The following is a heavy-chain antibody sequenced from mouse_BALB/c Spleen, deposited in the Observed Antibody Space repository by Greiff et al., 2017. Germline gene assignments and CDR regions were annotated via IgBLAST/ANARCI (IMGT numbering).Heavy chain of an antibody. CDR1: GFAFSRYW. V-gene: IGHV4-1*02. J-gene: IGHJ3*01. CDR2: INPDSSTI. Sequence: EVQLMESGGGLVQPGGSLKLSCAASGFAFSRYWMSWVRQAPGKGLEWIGEINPDSSTINYTPSLKDKFIISRDNAKNTLYLQMSKVRSEDTALYYCARPGDSWFAYWGQGTLVTVSA. CDR3: ARPGDSWFAY.